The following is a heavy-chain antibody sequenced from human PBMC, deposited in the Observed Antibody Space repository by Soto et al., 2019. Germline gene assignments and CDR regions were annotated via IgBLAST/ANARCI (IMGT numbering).Heavy chain of an antibody. CDR1: GYIFTTYW. CDR2: IDPSDSYI. V-gene: IGHV5-10-1*01. Sequence: GESLKISCKGSGYIFTTYWINWVRQMPGKGLEWMGRIDPSDSYINYSPSFQGHVTISIDKPISTAYLQWSSLKASDTAIYYCTIAAAGYYDLDVWGQGTTVTVSS. D-gene: IGHD6-13*01. CDR3: TIAAAGYYDLDV. J-gene: IGHJ6*02.